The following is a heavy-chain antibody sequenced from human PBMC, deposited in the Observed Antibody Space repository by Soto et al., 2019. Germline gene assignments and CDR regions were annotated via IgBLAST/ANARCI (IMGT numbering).Heavy chain of an antibody. Sequence: PSETLSLTCTVPGGSISSGCCYWSWNRQHPGKGLEWIGYIYYSGSTYYNPSLKSRVTISVDTSKNQFSLKLSSVTAADTAVYYCARGTYYYDSSGLDYWGQGTLVTVSS. CDR3: ARGTYYYDSSGLDY. J-gene: IGHJ4*02. CDR2: IYYSGST. D-gene: IGHD3-22*01. V-gene: IGHV4-31*03. CDR1: GGSISSGCCY.